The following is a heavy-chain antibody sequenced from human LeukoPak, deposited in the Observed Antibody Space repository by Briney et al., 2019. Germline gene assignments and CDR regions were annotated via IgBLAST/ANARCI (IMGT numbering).Heavy chain of an antibody. D-gene: IGHD2-21*02. J-gene: IGHJ3*02. CDR3: ARFTYCGGDWYFDAFDI. CDR2: IIPIFGTA. CDR1: GGTFSSYA. V-gene: IGHV1-69*05. Sequence: ASVKVSCKASGGTFSSYAISWLRQAPGQGLEWMGGIIPIFGTANYAQKFQGRVTITTDESTSTAYMELSSLRSEDTAVYYCARFTYCGGDWYFDAFDIWGQGTMVTVSS.